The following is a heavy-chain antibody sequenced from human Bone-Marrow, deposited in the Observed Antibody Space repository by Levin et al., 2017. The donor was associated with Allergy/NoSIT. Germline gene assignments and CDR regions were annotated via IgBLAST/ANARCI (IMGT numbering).Heavy chain of an antibody. CDR3: VRHARAFSGYPTDY. CDR1: GYSFTSYW. CDR2: IDPSDSYT. J-gene: IGHJ4*02. V-gene: IGHV5-10-1*01. D-gene: IGHD5-12*01. Sequence: GESLKISCKASGYSFTSYWISWVRQLPGKGLEWMGRIDPSDSYTNYSPSFQGHVTISGEQSISTAYLQWSSLKASDSGIYYCVRHARAFSGYPTDYWGQGTLVTVSS.